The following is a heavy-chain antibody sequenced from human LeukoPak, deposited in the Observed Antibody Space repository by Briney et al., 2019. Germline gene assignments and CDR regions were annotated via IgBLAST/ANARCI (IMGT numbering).Heavy chain of an antibody. CDR2: IKQDGSEK. J-gene: IGHJ4*02. D-gene: IGHD6-19*01. Sequence: GGSLRLSCAASGFTFSSYWMSWVRQAPGKGLEWVANIKQDGSEKYYVDSVKGRFTISRDNAKNSLYLQMNSLRAEDTAVYYCARDLGGPIAVADYWGQGTLVTVSS. V-gene: IGHV3-7*01. CDR1: GFTFSSYW. CDR3: ARDLGGPIAVADY.